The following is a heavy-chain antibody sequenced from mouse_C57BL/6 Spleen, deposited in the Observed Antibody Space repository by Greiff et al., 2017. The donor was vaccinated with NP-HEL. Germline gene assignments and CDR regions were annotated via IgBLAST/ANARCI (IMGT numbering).Heavy chain of an antibody. CDR1: GFSLTSYG. CDR3: ARGDDYDGRRFAY. Sequence: VKLVESGPGLVAPSQSLSITCTVSGFSLTSYGVDWVRQSPGKGLEWLGVIWGVGSTNYNSALKSRLSISKDNSKSQVFLKMNSLQTDDTAMYYCARGDDYDGRRFAYWGQGTLVTVSA. CDR2: IWGVGST. V-gene: IGHV2-6*01. J-gene: IGHJ3*01. D-gene: IGHD2-4*01.